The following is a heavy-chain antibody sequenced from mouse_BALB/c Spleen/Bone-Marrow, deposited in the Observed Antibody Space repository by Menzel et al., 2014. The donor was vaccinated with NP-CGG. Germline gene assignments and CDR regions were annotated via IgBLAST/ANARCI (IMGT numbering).Heavy chain of an antibody. D-gene: IGHD1-1*01. V-gene: IGHV7-3*02. CDR1: GFTFTDYY. J-gene: IGHJ2*01. Sequence: EVKLVESGGGLVQPGGSLRLSCATSGFTFTDYYMNWVRQPPGKALEWLGFIRNKANGYTTEYSAPVKGRFTISRDNSQSILYLQMNTLRAEDSATYYCARDSRSTVSHFDYWGQGTTLTVSS. CDR3: ARDSRSTVSHFDY. CDR2: IRNKANGYTT.